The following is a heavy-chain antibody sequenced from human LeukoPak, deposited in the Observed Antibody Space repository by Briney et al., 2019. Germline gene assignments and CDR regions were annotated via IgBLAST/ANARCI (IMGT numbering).Heavy chain of an antibody. CDR2: INHSGST. Sequence: SETLSLTCAVYGGSFSGYYWSWIRQPPGKGLEWIGEINHSGSTNYNPSLKSRVTISVDTSKNQFSLKLSSVTAADTAVYYCASLTPGIAAEGADYWGQGTLVTVSS. CDR1: GGSFSGYY. D-gene: IGHD6-13*01. CDR3: ASLTPGIAAEGADY. V-gene: IGHV4-34*01. J-gene: IGHJ4*02.